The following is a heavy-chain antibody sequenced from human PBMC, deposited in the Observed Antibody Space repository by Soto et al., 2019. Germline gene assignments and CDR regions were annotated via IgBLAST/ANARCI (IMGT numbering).Heavy chain of an antibody. CDR2: IWYDGSNK. CDR1: GFTFSSYG. Sequence: GGSLRLSCAASGFTFSSYGMHWVRQAPGKGLEWVAVIWYDGSNKYYADSVKGRFTISRDNSKNTLYLQMNSLRAEDTAVYYCARDLRDGYNDLDYYYYYGMDVWGQGTTVTVSS. J-gene: IGHJ6*02. CDR3: ARDLRDGYNDLDYYYYYGMDV. D-gene: IGHD5-12*01. V-gene: IGHV3-33*01.